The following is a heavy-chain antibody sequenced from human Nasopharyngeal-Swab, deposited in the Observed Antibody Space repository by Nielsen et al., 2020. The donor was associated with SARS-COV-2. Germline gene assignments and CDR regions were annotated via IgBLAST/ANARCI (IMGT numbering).Heavy chain of an antibody. CDR1: GYTFTSYY. D-gene: IGHD2-2*01. Sequence: ASVKVSCKASGYTFTSYYMHWVRQAPGQGLEWMGIINPSGGSTSYAQKFQGRVTMTRDTSTSTVHMELSSLRSEDTAVYYCARDFAEVYCSSTSCSVNAFDIWGQGTMVTVSS. CDR2: INPSGGST. V-gene: IGHV1-46*01. J-gene: IGHJ3*02. CDR3: ARDFAEVYCSSTSCSVNAFDI.